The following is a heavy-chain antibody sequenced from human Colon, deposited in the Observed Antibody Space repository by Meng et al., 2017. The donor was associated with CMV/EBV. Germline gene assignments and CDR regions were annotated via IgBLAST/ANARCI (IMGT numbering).Heavy chain of an antibody. D-gene: IGHD5-12*01. Sequence: GESLKISCAASGFSFSTFGMTWVRQAPGKGLEWVALINGGIGLTTYYGDSVKGRFTVSRDNSKNTLYLQMISLRAEDTALFYCAKDFRYSGTFYFDHWGQGTLVTVSS. CDR3: AKDFRYSGTFYFDH. CDR1: GFSFSTFG. V-gene: IGHV3-23*03. CDR2: INGGIGLTT. J-gene: IGHJ4*02.